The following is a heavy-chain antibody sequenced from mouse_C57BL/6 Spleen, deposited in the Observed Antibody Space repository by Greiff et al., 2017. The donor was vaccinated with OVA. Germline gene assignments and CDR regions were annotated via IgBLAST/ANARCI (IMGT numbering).Heavy chain of an antibody. CDR3: ARFGLRQAWFAY. CDR1: GYTFTSYW. CDR2: IDPSDSET. V-gene: IGHV1-52*01. J-gene: IGHJ3*01. Sequence: QVQLQQSGAELVRPGSSVKLSCKASGYTFTSYWMHWVKQRPIQGLEWIGNIDPSDSETHYNQKFKDKATLTVDKSSSTAYMQLSSLTSEDSAVYYCARFGLRQAWFAYWGQGTLVTVSA. D-gene: IGHD2-4*01.